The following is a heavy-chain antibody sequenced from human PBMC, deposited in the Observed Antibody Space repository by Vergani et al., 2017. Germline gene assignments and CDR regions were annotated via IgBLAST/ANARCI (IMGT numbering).Heavy chain of an antibody. V-gene: IGHV4-31*03. Sequence: QVQLQESGPGLVKPSQTLSLTCTVSGGSISSGGYYWSWIRQHPGKGLEWIGYIYYSGSTYYNPSLKSRVTISVDTSKNQFSLKLSSVTAADTAVYYCARDRKWELHSWYFDLWGRGTLVTVSS. CDR3: ARDRKWELHSWYFDL. CDR1: GGSISSGGYY. D-gene: IGHD1-26*01. CDR2: IYYSGST. J-gene: IGHJ2*01.